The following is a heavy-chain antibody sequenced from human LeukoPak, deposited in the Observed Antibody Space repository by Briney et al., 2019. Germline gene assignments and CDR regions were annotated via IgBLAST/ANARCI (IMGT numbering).Heavy chain of an antibody. D-gene: IGHD6-19*01. V-gene: IGHV1-18*01. J-gene: IGHJ4*02. CDR1: NYTFTSNG. CDR3: ARDQQWLDPARHGFDY. CDR2: ISAYNGNT. Sequence: GASVKVSCKASNYTFTSNGISWVRQVPGQGLEWMGWISAYNGNTNYAQKFQGRVTMTTDTSTSTGYMELRSLRSGDTAVYYCARDQQWLDPARHGFDYWGQGTLVTVSS.